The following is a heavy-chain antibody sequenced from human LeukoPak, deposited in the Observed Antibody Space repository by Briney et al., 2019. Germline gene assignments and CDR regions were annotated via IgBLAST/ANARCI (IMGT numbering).Heavy chain of an antibody. CDR2: ISYDGSNK. Sequence: GRSLRLSCAASGFTFSSYGMHWVRQAPGKGLEWVAVISYDGSNKYYADSVKGRFTISRDNSKNTLYLQMNSLRAEDTAVYYCAKGYCSSTSCLLYYYYYYMDVWGKGTTVTVSS. CDR1: GFTFSSYG. V-gene: IGHV3-30*18. J-gene: IGHJ6*03. D-gene: IGHD2-2*01. CDR3: AKGYCSSTSCLLYYYYYYMDV.